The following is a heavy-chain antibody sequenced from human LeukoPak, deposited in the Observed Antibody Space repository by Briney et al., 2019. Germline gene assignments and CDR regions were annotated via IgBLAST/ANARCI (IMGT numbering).Heavy chain of an antibody. D-gene: IGHD1-26*01. V-gene: IGHV3-30*04. CDR1: GFTFSSYA. CDR2: ISYDGSNK. Sequence: GGSLRLSCAASGFTFSSYAMHWVRQAPGKGLEWVAVISYDGSNKYYADSVKGRFTISRDNSKNTLYLQMNSLGAEDTAVYYCARDVKSFLHAFDIWGQGTMVTVSS. CDR3: ARDVKSFLHAFDI. J-gene: IGHJ3*02.